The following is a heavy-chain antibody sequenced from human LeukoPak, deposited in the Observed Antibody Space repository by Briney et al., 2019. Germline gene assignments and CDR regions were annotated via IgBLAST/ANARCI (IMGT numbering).Heavy chain of an antibody. J-gene: IGHJ4*02. D-gene: IGHD6-6*01. Sequence: PGGSLRLSCAASGFTVSSNYMSWVRQAPGKGLEWVSVIYSGGSTYYADSVKGRFTISRDNSKNTLYLQMNSLRAEDTAVYYCARVGIAARLSVGFGYFDYWGQGTLVTVSS. CDR2: IYSGGST. CDR3: ARVGIAARLSVGFGYFDY. CDR1: GFTVSSNY. V-gene: IGHV3-66*01.